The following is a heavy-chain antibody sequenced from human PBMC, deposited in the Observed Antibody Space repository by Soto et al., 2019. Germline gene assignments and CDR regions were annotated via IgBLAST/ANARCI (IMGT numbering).Heavy chain of an antibody. CDR3: ARDLVDDDFWSGYYYYYGMDV. CDR2: INPSGGST. J-gene: IGHJ6*02. CDR1: GYTFTSYY. V-gene: IGHV1-46*01. D-gene: IGHD3-3*01. Sequence: ASVKVSCKASGYTFTSYYMHWVRQAPGQGLEWMGIINPSGGSTSYAQKFHGRVTMTRDTSTSTVYMELSSLRSEDTAVYYCARDLVDDDFWSGYYYYYGMDVWGQGTTVTVSS.